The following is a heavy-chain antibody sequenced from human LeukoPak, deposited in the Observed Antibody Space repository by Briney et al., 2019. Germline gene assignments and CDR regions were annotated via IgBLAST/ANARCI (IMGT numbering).Heavy chain of an antibody. CDR2: IYYSGST. D-gene: IGHD3-22*01. CDR1: GGSISSGGYY. V-gene: IGHV4-31*03. J-gene: IGHJ4*02. CDR3: ARVHTYYYDSSGYATGLYYFDY. Sequence: PSETLSLTCPVSGGSISSGGYYWSWIRQHPGKGLEWIGYIYYSGSTYYNPSLKSRVTISVDTSKNQFSLKLSSVTAADTAVYYCARVHTYYYDSSGYATGLYYFDYWGQGTLVTVSS.